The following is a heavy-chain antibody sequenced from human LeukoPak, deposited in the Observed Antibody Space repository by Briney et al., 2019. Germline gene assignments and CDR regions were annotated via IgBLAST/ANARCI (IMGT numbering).Heavy chain of an antibody. CDR1: GFTFSTYT. D-gene: IGHD1-7*01. CDR2: ILYDGSNK. V-gene: IGHV3-30-3*01. Sequence: GGSLRLSCAASGFTFSTYTFHWVRQAPGKGLEWVALILYDGSNKYYADSVKGRFTISRDNSKDTLYLQMNTLRAEDTAVYYCARWEIRGTAHQLDYWGQGTLVTVSS. CDR3: ARWEIRGTAHQLDY. J-gene: IGHJ4*02.